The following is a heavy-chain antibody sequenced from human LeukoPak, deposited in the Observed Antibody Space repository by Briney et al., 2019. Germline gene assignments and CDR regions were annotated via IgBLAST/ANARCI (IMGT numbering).Heavy chain of an antibody. D-gene: IGHD3-22*01. CDR1: GFTFRTYW. Sequence: GSPRLSCVASGFTFRTYWMNWFRRAPGKGLEWVGNINDDGREVNYVDSVRGRFIISRDNAKDSLYLQMNSLRVDDTAMYYCAIDRLSYDWSDYRFHYWGQGARVTVSS. V-gene: IGHV3-7*01. J-gene: IGHJ4*01. CDR3: AIDRLSYDWSDYRFHY. CDR2: INDDGREV.